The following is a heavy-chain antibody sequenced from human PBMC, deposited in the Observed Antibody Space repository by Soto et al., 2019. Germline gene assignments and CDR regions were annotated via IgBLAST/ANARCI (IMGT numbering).Heavy chain of an antibody. V-gene: IGHV3-30*18. CDR1: GFTFSSYG. D-gene: IGHD2-2*02. CDR2: ISYDGSNK. J-gene: IGHJ6*02. CDR3: AKDGAATPPDDYYYGMDV. Sequence: PGGSLRLSCAASGFTFSSYGMHWVRQAPGKGLEWVAVISYDGSNKYYADSVKGRFTISRDNSKNTLYLQMNSLRAEDTAVYYCAKDGAATPPDDYYYGMDVWGQGTTVTVSS.